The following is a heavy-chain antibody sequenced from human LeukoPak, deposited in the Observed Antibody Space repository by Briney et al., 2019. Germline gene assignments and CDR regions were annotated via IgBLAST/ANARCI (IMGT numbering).Heavy chain of an antibody. Sequence: SETLSLTCTVSGDSISSYYWSWIRQPPGKGLEWIGYIYYSGSTNYNPSLKSRVTISVDTSKNQFSLKLSSVTAADTAVYYCARAGGLVVAGTFDPWGQGTLVTVSS. J-gene: IGHJ5*02. D-gene: IGHD6-19*01. CDR3: ARAGGLVVAGTFDP. V-gene: IGHV4-59*01. CDR2: IYYSGST. CDR1: GDSISSYY.